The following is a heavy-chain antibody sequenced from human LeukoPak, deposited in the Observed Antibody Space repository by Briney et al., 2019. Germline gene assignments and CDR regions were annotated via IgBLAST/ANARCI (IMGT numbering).Heavy chain of an antibody. Sequence: PGGSLRLSCAASGFTFSSYSMNWVRQAPGKGLEWVSSISSSSSYIYYAYSVKGRFTISRDNAKNSLYMQMTRLRAEATAEYYCSSIRARYFDYWGQGTLVTVSS. J-gene: IGHJ4*02. CDR3: SSIRARYFDY. CDR1: GFTFSSYS. CDR2: ISSSSSYI. D-gene: IGHD3-10*01. V-gene: IGHV3-21*01.